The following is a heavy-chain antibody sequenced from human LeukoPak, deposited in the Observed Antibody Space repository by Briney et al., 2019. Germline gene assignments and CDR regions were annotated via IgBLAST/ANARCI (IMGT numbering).Heavy chain of an antibody. CDR3: ARVPGYMIEDYFDY. CDR1: GGSISSSSYY. V-gene: IGHV4-39*07. Sequence: SETLSLTCTVSGGSISSSSYYWGWIRQPPGEGLGWIGSIHYSGSTYYNPSLKSRVTISVDTSKNQFSLKLRSVTAADTAVYYCARVPGYMIEDYFDYWGQGTLVTVSS. J-gene: IGHJ4*02. CDR2: IHYSGST. D-gene: IGHD3-22*01.